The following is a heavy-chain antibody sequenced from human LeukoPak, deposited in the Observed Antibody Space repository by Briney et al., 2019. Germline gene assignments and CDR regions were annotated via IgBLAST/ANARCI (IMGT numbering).Heavy chain of an antibody. CDR2: IYYSGST. Sequence: SETLSLTCTVSGGSISSGGYCWSWIRQHPGKGLEWIGYIYYSGSTYYNPSLKSRVTISVDTSKNQFSLKLSSVTAADTAVYYCAREGADYYGSGSYLDYWGQGTLVTVSS. V-gene: IGHV4-31*03. D-gene: IGHD3-10*01. CDR1: GGSISSGGYC. J-gene: IGHJ4*02. CDR3: AREGADYYGSGSYLDY.